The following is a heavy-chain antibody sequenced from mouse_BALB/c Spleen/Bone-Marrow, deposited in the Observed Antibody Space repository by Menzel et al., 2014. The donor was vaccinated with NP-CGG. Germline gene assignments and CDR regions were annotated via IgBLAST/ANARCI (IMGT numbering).Heavy chain of an antibody. J-gene: IGHJ2*01. V-gene: IGHV5-17*02. D-gene: IGHD4-1*01. CDR3: TRGGNWDDFDT. Sequence: EVMLVESGGGLVQPGGSRKLSCAASGFTFSSFGMHWVRQAPEKGLGWVAYISSGSSTIFYADTVKGRFTVSRDNPKNTLFLQMTSLRSEDTAMYFCTRGGNWDDFDTWGQGTTLTVSS. CDR1: GFTFSSFG. CDR2: ISSGSSTI.